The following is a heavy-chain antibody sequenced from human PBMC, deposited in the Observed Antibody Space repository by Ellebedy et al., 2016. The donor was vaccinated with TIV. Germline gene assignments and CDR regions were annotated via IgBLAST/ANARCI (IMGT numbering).Heavy chain of an antibody. Sequence: ASVKVSXKASGYTFTSYDINWVRQATGQGLEWMGWMNSNSGNTGYAQKFQDRVTMTRNTSISTAYMELSSLRSEDTAVYYCARGENKWFGVYYYYGMDVWGQGTTVTVSS. CDR2: MNSNSGNT. J-gene: IGHJ6*02. V-gene: IGHV1-8*01. CDR1: GYTFTSYD. D-gene: IGHD3-10*01. CDR3: ARGENKWFGVYYYYGMDV.